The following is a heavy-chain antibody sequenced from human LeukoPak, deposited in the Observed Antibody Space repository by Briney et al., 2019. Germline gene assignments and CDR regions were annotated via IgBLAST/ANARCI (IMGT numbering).Heavy chain of an antibody. V-gene: IGHV3-48*03. CDR2: ISNSGSTI. CDR1: GFTFSSYE. J-gene: IGHJ4*02. D-gene: IGHD3-10*01. Sequence: GGSLRLSCAASGFTFSSYEMNWVRQAPGKGLEWVSYISNSGSTIYYADSVKGRFTISRDNAKNSLYLQMNSLRAEDTAVYYCAKAPSGTGVYFDYWGQGTLVTVSS. CDR3: AKAPSGTGVYFDY.